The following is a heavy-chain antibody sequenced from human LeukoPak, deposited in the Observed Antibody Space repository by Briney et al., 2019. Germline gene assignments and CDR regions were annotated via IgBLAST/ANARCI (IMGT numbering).Heavy chain of an antibody. CDR1: GFTFSSYW. V-gene: IGHV3-7*01. Sequence: PGGSLRLSCAASGFTFSSYWMSWVRQAPGKGLEWVANIKQDGSEKYYVDSVKGRFTISRDNAKNSLYLQMNSLRAEDTAVYYCARWDFSWAMVTHYYYYYMDVWGKGTTVTVSS. J-gene: IGHJ6*03. D-gene: IGHD5-18*01. CDR3: ARWDFSWAMVTHYYYYYMDV. CDR2: IKQDGSEK.